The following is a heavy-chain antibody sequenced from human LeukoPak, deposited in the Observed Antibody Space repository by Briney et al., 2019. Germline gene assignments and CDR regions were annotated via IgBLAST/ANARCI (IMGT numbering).Heavy chain of an antibody. Sequence: GESLKISCKGSGYSFTSYWIAWVRQMPVKGLEWMGIIYPGDSDTRYSPSFQGQVIMSVDKSISTAYLQWSSLKASDTAMFYVAILFTPPYCGGDLGALIIWGRG. CDR1: GYSFTSYW. CDR3: AILFTPPYCGGDLGALII. CDR2: IYPGDSDT. D-gene: IGHD2-21*02. V-gene: IGHV5-51*01. J-gene: IGHJ1*01.